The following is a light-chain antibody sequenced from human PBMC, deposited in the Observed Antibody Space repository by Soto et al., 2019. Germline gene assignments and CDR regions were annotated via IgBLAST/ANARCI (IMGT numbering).Light chain of an antibody. CDR3: SSYAGSNNPYV. Sequence: SVLTQPPSASGSPGQSVTISCTGTSSDVGGYNYVSWYQQHPGKAPKLMIYEVSKRPSGVPDRFSGSKSGNTASLTVSGLQAEDEADYYCSSYAGSNNPYVFGNGTKVTVL. J-gene: IGLJ1*01. CDR1: SSDVGGYNY. V-gene: IGLV2-8*01. CDR2: EVS.